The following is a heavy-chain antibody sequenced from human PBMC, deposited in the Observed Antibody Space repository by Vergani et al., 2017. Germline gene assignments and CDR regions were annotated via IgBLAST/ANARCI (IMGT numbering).Heavy chain of an antibody. CDR3: AKELVYGIAAAERGYYYGMDV. Sequence: QVQLVESGGGVVQPGRSLRLSCAASGFTFSSYAMHWVHQAPGKGLEWVAVISYDGSNKYYADSVKGRFTISRDNSKNTLYLQMNSLRAEDTAVYYCAKELVYGIAAAERGYYYGMDVWGQGTTVTVSS. CDR2: ISYDGSNK. J-gene: IGHJ6*02. D-gene: IGHD6-13*01. V-gene: IGHV3-30-3*01. CDR1: GFTFSSYA.